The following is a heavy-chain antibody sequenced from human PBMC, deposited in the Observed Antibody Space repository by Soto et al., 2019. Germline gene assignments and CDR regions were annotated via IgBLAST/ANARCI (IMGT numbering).Heavy chain of an antibody. CDR2: ISGGGSYI. Sequence: GGSLRLSCSASGFTFSDENMSWVRQVPGKGLEWVSGISGGGSYIFYADSVQGRFSISRDNPKNSLFLEMNSLRAEDTAVYYCARDSDCHSNSCFFPPHVWGQGTTVTVSS. CDR1: GFTFSDEN. J-gene: IGHJ6*02. D-gene: IGHD4-4*01. V-gene: IGHV3-21*06. CDR3: ARDSDCHSNSCFFPPHV.